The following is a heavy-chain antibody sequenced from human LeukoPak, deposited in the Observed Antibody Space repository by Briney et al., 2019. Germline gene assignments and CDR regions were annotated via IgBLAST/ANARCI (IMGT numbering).Heavy chain of an antibody. D-gene: IGHD3-10*01. J-gene: IGHJ6*03. CDR1: GGSISSGSYY. V-gene: IGHV4-61*02. CDR2: IYTSGST. Sequence: SETLSLTCTVSGGSISSGSYYWSWIRQPAGKGLEWIGRIYTSGSTNYNPSLKSRVTISVDTSKNQFSLKLSSVTAADTAVYYCARDRGVHSGSYFGSYYYYMDVWGKGTTVTISS. CDR3: ARDRGVHSGSYFGSYYYYMDV.